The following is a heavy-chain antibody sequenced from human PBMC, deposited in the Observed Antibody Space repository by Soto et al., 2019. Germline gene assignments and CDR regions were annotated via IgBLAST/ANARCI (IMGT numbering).Heavy chain of an antibody. J-gene: IGHJ6*02. CDR2: ISWDSVSI. CDR1: GFTFDDYA. Sequence: EVQLVESGGGLVQPGRSLRLSCAGSGFTFDDYAMHWVRQAPGKGLEWVAGISWDSVSIGYADSVQGRFTISRDNAKNSLYLEMNSLRYEDTAIYYCAKDRSRHGYCTNGVCYNFPMDVWGQGTTVTVSS. CDR3: AKDRSRHGYCTNGVCYNFPMDV. V-gene: IGHV3-9*01. D-gene: IGHD2-8*01.